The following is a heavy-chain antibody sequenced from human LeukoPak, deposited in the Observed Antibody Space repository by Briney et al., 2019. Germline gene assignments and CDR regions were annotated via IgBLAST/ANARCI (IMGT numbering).Heavy chain of an antibody. D-gene: IGHD3-22*01. V-gene: IGHV3-21*01. Sequence: GGSLRLSCAASGFTFSSYSMDWVRQAPGKGLEWVSSISSSSSYIYYADSVKGRFTISRDNAKNSLYLQMNSLRAEDTAVYYCARDSSGLDFDYWGQGTLVTVSS. J-gene: IGHJ4*02. CDR3: ARDSSGLDFDY. CDR1: GFTFSSYS. CDR2: ISSSSSYI.